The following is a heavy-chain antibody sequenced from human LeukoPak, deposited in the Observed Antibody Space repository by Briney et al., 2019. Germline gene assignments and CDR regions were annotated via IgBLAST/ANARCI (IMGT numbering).Heavy chain of an antibody. D-gene: IGHD1-1*01. V-gene: IGHV3-74*01. Sequence: GGSLRLSCAASGFTFSNYWMHWVRQTPGKGLVWVSRINKDGSTTNYADSVKGRFTISRDNAKNALYLQMSSLGADDTAIYYCARDQRWNQPDYWGRGTLVTVSS. CDR1: GFTFSNYW. J-gene: IGHJ4*02. CDR3: ARDQRWNQPDY. CDR2: INKDGSTT.